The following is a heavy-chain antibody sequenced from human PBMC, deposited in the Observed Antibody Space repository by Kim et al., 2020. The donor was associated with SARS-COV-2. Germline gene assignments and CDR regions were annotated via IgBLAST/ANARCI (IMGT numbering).Heavy chain of an antibody. CDR3: AASSAWSKFEY. J-gene: IGHJ4*02. CDR1: GYTFTDYA. CDR2: INTKTGNP. Sequence: ASVKVSCKASGYTFTDYAMNWVRQAPGQGLEWMGWINTKTGNPTYAQAFTGRFVFSLDTSVSMAYLQISSLKAEDTAVYYCAASSAWSKFEYWGQGTLVTVSS. V-gene: IGHV7-4-1*04. D-gene: IGHD6-13*01.